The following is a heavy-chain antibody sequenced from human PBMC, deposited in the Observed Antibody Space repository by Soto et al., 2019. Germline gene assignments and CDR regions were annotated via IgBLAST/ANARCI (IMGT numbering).Heavy chain of an antibody. V-gene: IGHV3-53*01. CDR2: IYSGGST. CDR3: ARGRGIVGATRNYYFDY. CDR1: GFTVSSNY. J-gene: IGHJ4*02. Sequence: WSLRLSCAASGFTVSSNYMSWVRQAPGKGLEWVSVIYSGGSTYYADSVKGRFTISRDNSKNTLYLQMNSLRAEDTAVYYCARGRGIVGATRNYYFDYWGQGTLVTVSS. D-gene: IGHD1-26*01.